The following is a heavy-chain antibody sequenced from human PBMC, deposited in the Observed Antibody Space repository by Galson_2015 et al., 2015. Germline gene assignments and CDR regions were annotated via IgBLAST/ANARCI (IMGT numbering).Heavy chain of an antibody. Sequence: PALVKPTQTLTLTCTFSGFSISTRGVGVGWIRQPPGKALEWLALIYWDDDERYSPSLKSRLTITKDTSKNQVVLTMTNMDPVDTATYYCAHSFSSNFLNLFDYWGQGTLVTVSS. CDR3: AHSFSSNFLNLFDY. D-gene: IGHD2/OR15-2a*01. V-gene: IGHV2-5*02. CDR1: GFSISTRGVG. CDR2: IYWDDDE. J-gene: IGHJ4*02.